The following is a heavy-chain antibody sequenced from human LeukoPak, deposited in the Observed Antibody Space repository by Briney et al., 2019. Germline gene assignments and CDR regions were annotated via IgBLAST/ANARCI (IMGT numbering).Heavy chain of an antibody. CDR3: ARHLDYYDSSGWRGYYYYGMDV. V-gene: IGHV5-51*01. D-gene: IGHD3-22*01. CDR2: IYPGDSDT. J-gene: IGHJ6*02. Sequence: GESLKISCKGSGYSFTSYWIGWVRQMPGKGLEWMGIIYPGDSDTRYGPSFQGQVTISADKSISTAYLQWSSLKASDTAMYYCARHLDYYDSSGWRGYYYYGMDVWGQGTTVTVSS. CDR1: GYSFTSYW.